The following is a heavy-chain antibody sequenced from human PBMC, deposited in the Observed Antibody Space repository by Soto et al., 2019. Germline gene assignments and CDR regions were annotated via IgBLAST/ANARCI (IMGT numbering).Heavy chain of an antibody. CDR3: AKDIYGADDVDYLSRYTAASEI. V-gene: IGHV3-23*01. CDR1: GFTFSSYA. J-gene: IGHJ3*02. D-gene: IGHD4-17*01. CDR2: ISGSGGST. Sequence: EVQLLESGGCLVQPGGSLRLSCAASGFTFSSYAMSWVRQAPGKGLEWVSAISGSGGSTYYAHSVKGRFTISRDNSKNTLYLQMKSRRAEDTAVYYCAKDIYGADDVDYLSRYTAASEIWGQWTMVSVSS.